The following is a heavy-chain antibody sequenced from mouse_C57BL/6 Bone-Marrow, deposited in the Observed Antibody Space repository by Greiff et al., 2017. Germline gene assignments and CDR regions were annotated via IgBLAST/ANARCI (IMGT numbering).Heavy chain of an antibody. Sequence: QVQLQQPGAELVKPGASVKMSCKASGYTFTSYWITWVKQRPGQGLAWIGDIYPGSGSTNYNEKFKSKATLTVATSSSTAYLQLSSLTSEDSAVYYCARVYSPHFDYWGRGTTLTVSS. CDR3: ARVYSPHFDY. D-gene: IGHD2-12*01. J-gene: IGHJ2*01. V-gene: IGHV1-55*01. CDR2: IYPGSGST. CDR1: GYTFTSYW.